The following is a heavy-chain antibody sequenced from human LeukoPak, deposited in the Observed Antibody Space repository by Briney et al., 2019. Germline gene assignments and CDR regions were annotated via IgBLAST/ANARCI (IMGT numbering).Heavy chain of an antibody. V-gene: IGHV1-2*02. CDR1: GYTFTGYY. CDR2: INPNSGGT. J-gene: IGHJ5*02. D-gene: IGHD3-22*01. Sequence: ASVKVSCKASGYTFTGYYMHWVRQAPGQGLEWMGWINPNSGGTNYAQKFQGRVTMTRDTSISTAYTELSRLRSDDTAVYYCAREGYYDSSGSPTWGQGTLVTVSS. CDR3: AREGYYDSSGSPT.